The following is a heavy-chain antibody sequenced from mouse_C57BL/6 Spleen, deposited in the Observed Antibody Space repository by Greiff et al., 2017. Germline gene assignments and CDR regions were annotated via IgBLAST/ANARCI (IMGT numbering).Heavy chain of an antibody. Sequence: EVKLVESGPGMVKPSQSLSLTCTVTGYSITSGYDWHWIRHFPGNKLEWMGYISYSGSTNYNPSLKSRISITHDTSKNHFFLKLNSVTTEDTATYYCASSDYPWFAYWGQGTLVTVSA. CDR1: GYSITSGYD. CDR3: ASSDYPWFAY. J-gene: IGHJ3*01. D-gene: IGHD2-4*01. V-gene: IGHV3-1*01. CDR2: ISYSGST.